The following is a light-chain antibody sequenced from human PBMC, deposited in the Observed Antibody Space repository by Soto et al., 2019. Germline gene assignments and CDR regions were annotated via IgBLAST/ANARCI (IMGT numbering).Light chain of an antibody. CDR2: AAS. CDR3: QQSYSSPPS. Sequence: DIQTTQSPSSLSASVRDRVNITCRASHSINYYLNWYQQKPGKAPKLLLYAASNLQRGVPSRFSGSGSGTDFTLTITSLQPEDFATYYCQQSYSSPPSFGQGTKVDIK. CDR1: HSINYY. J-gene: IGKJ2*03. V-gene: IGKV1-39*01.